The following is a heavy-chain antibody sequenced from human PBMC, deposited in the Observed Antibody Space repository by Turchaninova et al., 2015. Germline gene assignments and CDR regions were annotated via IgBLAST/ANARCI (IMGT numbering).Heavy chain of an antibody. CDR2: IKSKTYGGTK. Sequence: EVQLVESGGGLVKPGESLRLSCAASGFTFSSAWMNWMRQAPGTAVEWVGRIKSKTYGGTKDYAAFVKGRFTISRDYSENTLYLQMNSLKTEDTALYYCATGDRYDYWGQGTLVTVSS. CDR1: GFTFSSAW. V-gene: IGHV3-15*01. CDR3: ATGDRYDY. J-gene: IGHJ4*02. D-gene: IGHD2-15*01.